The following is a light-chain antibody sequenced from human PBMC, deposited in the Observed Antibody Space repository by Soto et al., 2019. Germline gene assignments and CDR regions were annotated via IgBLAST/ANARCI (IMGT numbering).Light chain of an antibody. J-gene: IGLJ1*01. Sequence: QSVLTQHASVSGSPGQSITISCTGTSSDVGGYNYVSWYQHHPGKAPKLMIYDVSNLPSGVSNRFSGSKSGNTASLTISGLQPEDEADYYCSSYTTSNTRQIVFGTGTKVTVL. V-gene: IGLV2-14*03. CDR3: SSYTTSNTRQIV. CDR2: DVS. CDR1: SSDVGGYNY.